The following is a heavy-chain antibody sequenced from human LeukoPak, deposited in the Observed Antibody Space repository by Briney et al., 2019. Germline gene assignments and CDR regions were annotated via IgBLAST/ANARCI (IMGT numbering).Heavy chain of an antibody. D-gene: IGHD2-2*01. CDR1: GFTFSSYG. CDR3: AKDLGYCNSASCQRYFDY. CDR2: ISGSVAST. V-gene: IGHV3-23*01. Sequence: GGSLRLSCAASGFTFSSYGMSWVRQAPGKGLEWVSTISGSVASTYYADSVKGRFTIFRDNSKSTLFLQMNSLRAEDTAVYYCAKDLGYCNSASCQRYFDYWGQGTLVTVSS. J-gene: IGHJ4*02.